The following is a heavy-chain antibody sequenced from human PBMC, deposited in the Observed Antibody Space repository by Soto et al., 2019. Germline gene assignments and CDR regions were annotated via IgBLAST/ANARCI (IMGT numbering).Heavy chain of an antibody. CDR2: IYTDGSRT. V-gene: IGHV3-74*01. Sequence: GGSLRLSCAASGFTFSSYWMHWVRQAPGKGLVWVSRIYTDGSRTSYADSVKGRFTISRDNAKNTLYLQMNSLRAEGTAVYYCARGAGGYYYMDVWGKGTTVTVSS. CDR3: ARGAGGYYYMDV. J-gene: IGHJ6*03. D-gene: IGHD3-10*01. CDR1: GFTFSSYW.